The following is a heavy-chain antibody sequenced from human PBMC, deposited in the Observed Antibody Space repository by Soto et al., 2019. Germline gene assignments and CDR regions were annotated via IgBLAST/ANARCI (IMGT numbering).Heavy chain of an antibody. CDR1: GFTFSSYS. CDR2: ISSSSSYI. V-gene: IGHV3-21*01. CDR3: ARAPYYYDSRGDWAY. D-gene: IGHD3-22*01. Sequence: EVQLVESGGGLVKPGGSLRLSCAASGFTFSSYSRNWVRQAPGKGLEWVSSISSSSSYIYYADSVKGRFTNSRDNAKNSLYLQINSLRAEDTAVYYCARAPYYYDSRGDWAYWGQGTRVTVSS. J-gene: IGHJ4*02.